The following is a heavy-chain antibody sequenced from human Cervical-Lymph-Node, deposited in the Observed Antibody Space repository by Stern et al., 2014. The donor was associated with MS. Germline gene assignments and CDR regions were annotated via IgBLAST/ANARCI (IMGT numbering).Heavy chain of an antibody. D-gene: IGHD3-3*01. J-gene: IGHJ6*02. CDR1: GFTFSSYS. CDR3: ARANYDCWSGNSSFQRYYYGMDV. CDR2: ISSNRGTI. Sequence: VQLVESGGGLVQPGGSLRLSFAASGFTFSSYSINWVRQAPGKGLEWISYISSNRGTINYADSVQGRFTISTDNSKDSRYMQMNSLRDEDTAVYYCARANYDCWSGNSSFQRYYYGMDVWGQGTTVTVSS. V-gene: IGHV3-48*02.